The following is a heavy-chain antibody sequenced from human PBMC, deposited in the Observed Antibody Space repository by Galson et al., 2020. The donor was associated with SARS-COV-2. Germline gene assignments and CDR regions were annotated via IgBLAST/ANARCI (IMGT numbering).Heavy chain of an antibody. CDR3: ARAGDVGGNMVNVDV. D-gene: IGHD6-19*01. CDR1: GFTFSSYW. CDR2: IDSDVSST. V-gene: IGHV3-74*01. J-gene: IGHJ4*02. Sequence: GGSLRLSCAASGFTFSSYWMHWVRQTPGKGLVWVSRIDSDVSSTTYADSVKGRFTISRDNAMNTLYLQMNSLRAEDTAIYYCARAGDVGGNMVNVDVWGQGTLVTVSS.